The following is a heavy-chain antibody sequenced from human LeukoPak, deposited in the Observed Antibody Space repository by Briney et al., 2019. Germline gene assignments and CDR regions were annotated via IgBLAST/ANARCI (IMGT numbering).Heavy chain of an antibody. J-gene: IGHJ6*02. Sequence: GGSLRLSYAASGFTFSSYAMHWVRQAPGKGLEWVAVISYDGSNKYYADSVKGRFTISRDNSKNTLYLQMNSLRAEDTAVYYCARDRDYDFWSGYFDYYYYGMDVWGQGTTVTVSS. CDR1: GFTFSSYA. CDR3: ARDRDYDFWSGYFDYYYYGMDV. V-gene: IGHV3-30*04. CDR2: ISYDGSNK. D-gene: IGHD3-3*01.